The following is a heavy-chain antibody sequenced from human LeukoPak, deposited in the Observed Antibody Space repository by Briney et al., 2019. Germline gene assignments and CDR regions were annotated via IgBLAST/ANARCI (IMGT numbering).Heavy chain of an antibody. Sequence: SVKVSCKASGGTSSSYAISWVRQAPGQGLEWMGGIIPIFGTANYAQKFQGRVTITADESTSTAYMELSSLRSEDTAVYYCAGHDGYNVPFDYWGQGTLVTVSS. CDR3: AGHDGYNVPFDY. V-gene: IGHV1-69*13. J-gene: IGHJ4*02. CDR1: GGTSSSYA. D-gene: IGHD5-24*01. CDR2: IIPIFGTA.